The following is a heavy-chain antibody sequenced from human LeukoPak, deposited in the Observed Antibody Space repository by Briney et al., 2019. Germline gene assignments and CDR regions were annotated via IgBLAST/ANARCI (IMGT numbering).Heavy chain of an antibody. CDR3: ARDFPMIRAFDI. V-gene: IGHV3-30*02. D-gene: IGHD3-22*01. J-gene: IGHJ3*02. Sequence: GGSLRLSCAASGFTFTISGMHWVRQAPGEGLEWVAFIGRDATTKYYADSVKGRFTISRDNAKNSLYLQMNSLRAEDTAVYYCARDFPMIRAFDIWGQGTMVTVSS. CDR1: GFTFTISG. CDR2: IGRDATTK.